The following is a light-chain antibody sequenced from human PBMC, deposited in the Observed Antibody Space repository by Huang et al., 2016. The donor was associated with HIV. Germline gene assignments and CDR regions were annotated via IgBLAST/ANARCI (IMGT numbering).Light chain of an antibody. CDR2: DAS. CDR1: QSVSSY. Sequence: EIVLTQSPATLSLSPGERATLSCRASQSVSSYLAWYQQKPGQAPRLLIYDASNRATCIPARFSGSGSGTDFTLTISSLEPEDFAVYYCQQRSNWPRPITFGQGTRLEIK. CDR3: QQRSNWPRPIT. J-gene: IGKJ5*01. V-gene: IGKV3-11*01.